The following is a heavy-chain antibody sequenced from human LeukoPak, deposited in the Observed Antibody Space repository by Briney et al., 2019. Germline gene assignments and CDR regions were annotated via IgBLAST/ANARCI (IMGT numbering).Heavy chain of an antibody. V-gene: IGHV3-66*02. D-gene: IGHD2-2*01. CDR2: IYSGGST. CDR3: ARMPRPGYFDL. Sequence: PGGSLRLSCAASGFTVSSNYMSWVRQAPGKGLEWVSVIYSGGSTYYAGSVKGRFTISRDNSKNTLYLQMNCLRAEDTAVYYCARMPRPGYFDLWGRGTLVTVSS. CDR1: GFTVSSNY. J-gene: IGHJ2*01.